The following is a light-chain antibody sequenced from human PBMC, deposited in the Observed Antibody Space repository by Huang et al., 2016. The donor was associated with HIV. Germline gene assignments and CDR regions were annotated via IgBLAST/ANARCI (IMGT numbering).Light chain of an antibody. Sequence: EIVMTQSPATLSVSPGERATHSCRASQNITRLGWYQHQPGKAPRRLIYDASSRAIGVPARFSGCGSGTDFTLTVSSLQSDDFALYYCQQYDDWPPWTFGQGTQVDMK. CDR2: DAS. CDR3: QQYDDWPPWT. J-gene: IGKJ1*01. V-gene: IGKV3-15*01. CDR1: QNITR.